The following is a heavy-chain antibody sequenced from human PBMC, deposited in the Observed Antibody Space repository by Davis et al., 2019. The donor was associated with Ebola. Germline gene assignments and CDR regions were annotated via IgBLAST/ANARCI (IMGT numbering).Heavy chain of an antibody. J-gene: IGHJ3*02. CDR2: INNDGRT. D-gene: IGHD3-16*01. CDR3: ARAVGGMITFGAGLDAFDI. V-gene: IGHV3-66*02. CDR1: GFTVSNNY. Sequence: PGGSLRLSCAASGFTVSNNYMSWVRQAPGKGLEWVSVINNDGRTYYADSVKGRFTISRDNAKNTLYLQMNSLRADDTAVYYCARAVGGMITFGAGLDAFDIWGQGTMVTVSS.